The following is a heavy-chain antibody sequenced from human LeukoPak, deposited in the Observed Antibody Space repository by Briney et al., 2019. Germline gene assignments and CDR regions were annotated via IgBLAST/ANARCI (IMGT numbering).Heavy chain of an antibody. J-gene: IGHJ6*02. D-gene: IGHD6-6*01. CDR3: ARRKQLVSGIDV. CDR1: GFTFSSYN. CDR2: IYPGDSDT. V-gene: IGHV5-51*01. Sequence: GGSLRLSCAASGFTFSSYNMNWVRQAPGKGLEWMGIIYPGDSDTKYSPSFQGQVTISADTSISTAYLQWSSLKASDTAMYYGARRKQLVSGIDVWGQGTTVTVSS.